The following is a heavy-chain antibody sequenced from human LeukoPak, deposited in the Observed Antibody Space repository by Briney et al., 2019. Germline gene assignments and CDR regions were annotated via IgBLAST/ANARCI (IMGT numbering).Heavy chain of an antibody. J-gene: IGHJ5*02. Sequence: SETLSLTCTVSGGSITNYYWTWIRQPPGKGLEWIGYIHYSGSTNYNPSLKSRVTISVDTSKNQFSLKLSSVTAADTAVYYCARQGGSGSYPWGQGTLVTVSS. CDR1: GGSITNYY. V-gene: IGHV4-59*08. D-gene: IGHD3-10*01. CDR3: ARQGGSGSYP. CDR2: IHYSGST.